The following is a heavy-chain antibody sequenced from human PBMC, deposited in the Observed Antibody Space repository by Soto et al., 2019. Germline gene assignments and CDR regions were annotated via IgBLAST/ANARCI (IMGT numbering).Heavy chain of an antibody. V-gene: IGHV5-51*01. CDR3: ARQQRYMATLNNDAFDI. D-gene: IGHD5-12*01. CDR1: GYSFNMYW. J-gene: IGHJ3*02. Sequence: PGEALKISCKGAGYSFNMYWIAWVRQMPGQGLEWMGINYPGDSHTTYDSSFQGQATISADKTISTVYLQLSSLQASDTAIYYCARQQRYMATLNNDAFDIWGQGTMVTVSS. CDR2: NYPGDSHT.